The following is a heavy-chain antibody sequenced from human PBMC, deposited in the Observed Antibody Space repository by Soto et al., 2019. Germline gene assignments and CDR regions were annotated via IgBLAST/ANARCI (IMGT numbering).Heavy chain of an antibody. D-gene: IGHD2-21*01. Sequence: QVQLVESGGGVVQPGTSLRLSCTASGFTFSHYGMHWVRQAPGKGLEWVADIWHDGNSKYYADSVKGRFTISRDNSRNTMYLPMNSLRADDTAVYYCARDKWYCYSDSCPPRWFDPWGQGTLVTVSS. V-gene: IGHV3-33*01. CDR1: GFTFSHYG. CDR3: ARDKWYCYSDSCPPRWFDP. J-gene: IGHJ5*02. CDR2: IWHDGNSK.